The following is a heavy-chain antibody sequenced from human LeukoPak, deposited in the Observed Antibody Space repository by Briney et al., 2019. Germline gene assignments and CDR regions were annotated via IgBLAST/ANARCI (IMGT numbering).Heavy chain of an antibody. CDR3: TREEHSNYNS. Sequence: GGSLRLSCAGSGFDFSTYGLHWVRQAPGKGLEWVASIKQDGGETFYVDSVKGRFTISRDNAKNSLYLQMNSLRAEDTAVYYCTREEHSNYNSWGQGTLVTVSS. CDR1: GFDFSTYG. V-gene: IGHV3-7*01. CDR2: IKQDGGET. J-gene: IGHJ4*02. D-gene: IGHD4-11*01.